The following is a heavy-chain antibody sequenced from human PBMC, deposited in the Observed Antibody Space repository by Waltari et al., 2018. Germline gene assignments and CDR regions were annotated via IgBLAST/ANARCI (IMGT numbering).Heavy chain of an antibody. CDR1: GYSFTSYN. V-gene: IGHV1-8*03. Sequence: QVQLVQSGAEVKKPGASVKVSCKASGYSFTSYNINWVRQAAGQGLEWMGLMNPTSGSTGYAQKFQDRVTITRNTSIGTAYMELRSLRSEDTAVYYCARDYGSGTYYYMDVWGKGTTVTVSS. J-gene: IGHJ6*03. D-gene: IGHD3-10*01. CDR3: ARDYGSGTYYYMDV. CDR2: MNPTSGST.